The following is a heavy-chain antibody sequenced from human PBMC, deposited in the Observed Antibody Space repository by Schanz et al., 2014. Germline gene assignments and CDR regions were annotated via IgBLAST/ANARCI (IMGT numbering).Heavy chain of an antibody. CDR2: IGNGGVTI. CDR1: GFPFSDYF. CDR3: ARGGSGSHYRLDY. Sequence: VQLVESGGGLVQPGGSLRLSCTASGFPFSDYFMAWIRQPPGRGLEWVSYIGNGGVTIYYADSMKGRFTVSRDNAENALYLQMNSLRAEDTGLYFCARGGSGSHYRLDYWGQGTLVTVSS. J-gene: IGHJ4*02. V-gene: IGHV3-11*04. D-gene: IGHD1-26*01.